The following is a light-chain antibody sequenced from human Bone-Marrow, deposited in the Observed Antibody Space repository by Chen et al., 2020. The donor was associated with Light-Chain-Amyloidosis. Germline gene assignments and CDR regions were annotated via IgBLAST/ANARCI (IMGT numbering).Light chain of an antibody. V-gene: IGLV3-25*03. Sequence: SYELTQPPSVSVSPGQTARITCSGDDLPTKYAYWYQQKPGQAPVRVIHRDTERPSGISERFSGSSSGTTATLTIRGVQAEDEADYHCQSADSSGTDEVIFGGGTKLTVL. CDR2: RDT. CDR3: QSADSSGTDEVI. CDR1: DLPTKY. J-gene: IGLJ2*01.